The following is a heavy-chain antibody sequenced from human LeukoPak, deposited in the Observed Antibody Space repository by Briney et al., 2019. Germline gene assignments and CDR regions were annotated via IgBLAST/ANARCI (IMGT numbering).Heavy chain of an antibody. V-gene: IGHV3-23*01. CDR1: GFTFSSYA. D-gene: IGHD3-22*01. J-gene: IGHJ4*02. Sequence: GGSLRLSCAASGFTFSSYAMSWVRQAPGKGLEWVSAISGSGGSTYYADSVKGRFTISRDNSKNTLYLQMSSLRAEDTAVYYCAKGRYESSGFNWAAWGQGTLVTVSS. CDR3: AKGRYESSGFNWAA. CDR2: ISGSGGST.